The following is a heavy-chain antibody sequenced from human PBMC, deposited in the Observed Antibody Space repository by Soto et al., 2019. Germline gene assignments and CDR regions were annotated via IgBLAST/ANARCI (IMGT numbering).Heavy chain of an antibody. CDR2: IYPGDSDT. J-gene: IGHJ5*02. CDR3: ARGYCTTTICHPWFDP. V-gene: IGHV5-51*01. Sequence: LGESLKISCTGVGYSFTSYWIGWVRQMPGKGLEWMGIIYPGDSDTRYSPSFQGQVTISADKSITTSYLQWSSLKASDTAMYYCARGYCTTTICHPWFDPWGQGTLVTVSS. D-gene: IGHD2-2*01. CDR1: GYSFTSYW.